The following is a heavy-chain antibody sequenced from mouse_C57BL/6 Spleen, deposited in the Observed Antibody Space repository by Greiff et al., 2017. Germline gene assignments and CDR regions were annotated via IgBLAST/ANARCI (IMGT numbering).Heavy chain of an antibody. D-gene: IGHD1-1*01. J-gene: IGHJ1*03. CDR2: ISDGGSYT. CDR1: GFTFSSYA. CDR3: ARERHYGSSYWYFDV. V-gene: IGHV5-4*01. Sequence: EVQGVESGGGLVKPGGSLKLSCAASGFTFSSYAMSWVRQTPEKRLEWVATISDGGSYTYYPDNVKGRFTISRDNAKNNLYLQMSHLKSEDTAMYYCARERHYGSSYWYFDVWGTGTTVTVSS.